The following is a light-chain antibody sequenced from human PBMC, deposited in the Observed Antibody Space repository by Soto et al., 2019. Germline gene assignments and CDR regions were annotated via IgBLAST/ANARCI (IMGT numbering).Light chain of an antibody. Sequence: QSALTQPASVSGSPGQSITISCTGTISDVGGYNYVSWYQQHPGKAPKLLIYEVSNRPSGVSNRFSGSKSGNTASLTISGLQAEDEADYYCTSYTSSTIHEVLFGGGTKVTVL. CDR3: TSYTSSTIHEVL. CDR2: EVS. V-gene: IGLV2-14*01. J-gene: IGLJ2*01. CDR1: ISDVGGYNY.